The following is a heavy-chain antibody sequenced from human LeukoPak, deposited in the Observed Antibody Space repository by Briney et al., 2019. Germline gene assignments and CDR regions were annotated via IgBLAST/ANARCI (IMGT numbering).Heavy chain of an antibody. CDR3: ARDKRDCSSTSCYFWFDP. Sequence: ALVKVSCKASGGTFSSYAISWVRQAPGQGLEWMGGIIPIFGTANYAQKFQGRVTITTDESTSTAYMELSSLRSEDTAVYYCARDKRDCSSTSCYFWFDPWGQGTLVTVSS. CDR2: IIPIFGTA. J-gene: IGHJ5*02. D-gene: IGHD2-2*01. CDR1: GGTFSSYA. V-gene: IGHV1-69*05.